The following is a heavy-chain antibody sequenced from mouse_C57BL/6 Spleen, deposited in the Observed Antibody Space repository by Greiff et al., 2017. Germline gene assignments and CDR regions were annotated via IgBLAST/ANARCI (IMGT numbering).Heavy chain of an antibody. CDR3: AREYYGSSYGAY. D-gene: IGHD1-1*01. J-gene: IGHJ3*01. Sequence: VKLQESGPELVKPGASVKISCKASGYAFSSSWMNWVKQRPGKGLEWIGRIYPGDGDTNYNGKFKGKATLTADKSSSTAYMQLSSLTSEDSAVYFCAREYYGSSYGAYWGQGTLVTVSA. CDR2: IYPGDGDT. V-gene: IGHV1-82*01. CDR1: GYAFSSSW.